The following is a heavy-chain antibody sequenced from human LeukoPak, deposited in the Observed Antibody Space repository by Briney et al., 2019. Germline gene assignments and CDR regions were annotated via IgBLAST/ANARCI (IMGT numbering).Heavy chain of an antibody. CDR2: IYPGDSDT. Sequence: PGESLKISCKGSGYSFTSYWIGWVRQMPGKGLEWMGIIYPGDSDTTYSPSFQGQATISADKSISTAYLQWSSLKASDTAMYYCARRGQYYDILTGYTDAFDIWGQGTMVTVSS. CDR1: GYSFTSYW. V-gene: IGHV5-51*01. CDR3: ARRGQYYDILTGYTDAFDI. J-gene: IGHJ3*02. D-gene: IGHD3-9*01.